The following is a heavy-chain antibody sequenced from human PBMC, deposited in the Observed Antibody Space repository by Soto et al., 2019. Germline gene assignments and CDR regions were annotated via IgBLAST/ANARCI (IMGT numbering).Heavy chain of an antibody. CDR2: IYSGGST. V-gene: IGHV3-53*01. CDR1: GFTVSSNY. D-gene: IGHD6-6*01. J-gene: IGHJ6*02. CDR3: ASVIAARAYYYYGMDV. Sequence: GGSLRLSCAASGFTVSSNYMSWVRQAPGKGLEWVSVIYSGGSTYYADSVKGRFTISRDNSKNTLYLQMNSLRAEDTAVYYCASVIAARAYYYYGMDVWGQGTTVTVSS.